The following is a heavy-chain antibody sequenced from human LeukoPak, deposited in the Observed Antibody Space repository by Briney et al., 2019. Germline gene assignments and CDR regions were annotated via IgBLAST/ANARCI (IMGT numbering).Heavy chain of an antibody. Sequence: SETLSLTCTVSGYSISSGYYWGWIRQPPGKGLEWIGSICYSGSTYYNPSLKSRVTISVDTSKNQFSLKLSSVTAADTAVYYCARGGGGSGYYYRFIDYWGQGTLVTVSS. V-gene: IGHV4-38-2*02. J-gene: IGHJ4*02. CDR1: GYSISSGYY. D-gene: IGHD3-22*01. CDR3: ARGGGGSGYYYRFIDY. CDR2: ICYSGST.